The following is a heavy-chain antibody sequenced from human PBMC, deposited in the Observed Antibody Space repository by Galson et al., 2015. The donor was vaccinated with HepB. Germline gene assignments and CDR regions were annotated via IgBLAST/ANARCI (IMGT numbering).Heavy chain of an antibody. CDR2: IYPGDSDT. J-gene: IGHJ4*02. CDR1: GYSFTSYW. V-gene: IGHV5-51*01. CDR3: ARHWSPRYSTDYYNAALGH. Sequence: QSGAEVKKAGESLRISCKGSGYSFTSYWIAWVRQMPGKGLEWMGIIYPGDSDTRYSPSFQGQVTISADKSISIAYLQWGSLKASDTAMYYCARHWSPRYSTDYYNAALGHWGQGTLVTVSS. D-gene: IGHD6-13*01.